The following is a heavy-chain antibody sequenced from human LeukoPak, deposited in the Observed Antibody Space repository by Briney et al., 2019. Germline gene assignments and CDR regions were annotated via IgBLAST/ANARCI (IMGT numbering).Heavy chain of an antibody. Sequence: GGSLRLSCAASGFSVNFHYMSWVRQAPGRGLDWVSIIYSGGATYYAESVKARFTISRDISKNTLYLQMNSLRAEDTAVYYCARVFRDGYSQYDYWGQGTLVTVSS. D-gene: IGHD5-24*01. CDR2: IYSGGAT. CDR1: GFSVNFHY. CDR3: ARVFRDGYSQYDY. V-gene: IGHV3-66*01. J-gene: IGHJ4*02.